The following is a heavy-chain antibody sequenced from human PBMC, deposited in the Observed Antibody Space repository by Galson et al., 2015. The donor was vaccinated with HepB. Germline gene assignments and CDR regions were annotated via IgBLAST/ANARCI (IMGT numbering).Heavy chain of an antibody. V-gene: IGHV3-30*04. CDR1: GFTFSNYA. J-gene: IGHJ6*02. D-gene: IGHD4/OR15-4a*01. CDR2: ISNDGTNQ. Sequence: SLRLSCAASGFTFSNYAMHWVRQAPGKGLEWVAVISNDGTNQFYGDSVQGRFTISRDNSRNTLYLQMNSLKSGDTAVYYCARGIQRTTDYISKHYYYGMDVWGQGTTVTVSS. CDR3: ARGIQRTTDYISKHYYYGMDV.